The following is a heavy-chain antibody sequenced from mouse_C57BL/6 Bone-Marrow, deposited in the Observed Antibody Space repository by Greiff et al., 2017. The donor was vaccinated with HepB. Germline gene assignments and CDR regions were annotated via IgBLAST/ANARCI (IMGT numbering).Heavy chain of an antibody. CDR1: GYTFTSYW. Sequence: EVQLQQSGTVLARPGASVKMSCKTSGYTFTSYWMHWVKQRPGQGLEWIGAIYPGNSDTSYNQKFKGKAKLTAVTSASTAYMELSSLTNEDSAVYYCTRWASMHSWDYFDYWGQGTTLTVSS. CDR3: TRWASMHSWDYFDY. V-gene: IGHV1-5*01. J-gene: IGHJ2*01. D-gene: IGHD6-5*01. CDR2: IYPGNSDT.